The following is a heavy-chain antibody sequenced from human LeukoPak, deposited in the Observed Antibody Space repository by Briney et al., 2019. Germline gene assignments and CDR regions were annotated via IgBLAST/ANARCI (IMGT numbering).Heavy chain of an antibody. CDR3: QSRYLEWLLEY. Sequence: PSETLSLTCTVSGDSISSSRYYWGWIRQPPGKGLEWIGSIYYSGSTYYNPSLKSRVTISVDTSKNQFSLRLSSVTAANTAVYYCQSRYLEWLLEYWGQGTLVTVSS. V-gene: IGHV4-39*01. D-gene: IGHD3-3*01. CDR1: GDSISSSRYY. J-gene: IGHJ4*02. CDR2: IYYSGST.